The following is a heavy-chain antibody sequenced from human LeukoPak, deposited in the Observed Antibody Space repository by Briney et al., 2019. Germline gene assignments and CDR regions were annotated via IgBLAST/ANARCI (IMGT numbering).Heavy chain of an antibody. Sequence: PSETLSLTCAVSGHSISSGYYWSWIRQPAGKGLQWIGRIYTSGTTNYNPSLKSRLTMSIDTSKNQFSLRLSSVTAADTAVYYCVREGTYCTHGVCYEYWGQGTLVTVSS. D-gene: IGHD2-8*01. V-gene: IGHV4-61*02. CDR1: GHSISSGYY. CDR2: IYTSGTT. CDR3: VREGTYCTHGVCYEY. J-gene: IGHJ4*02.